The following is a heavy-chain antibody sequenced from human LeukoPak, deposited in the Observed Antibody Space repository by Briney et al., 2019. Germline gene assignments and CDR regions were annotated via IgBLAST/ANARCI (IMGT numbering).Heavy chain of an antibody. CDR1: GYTFTGYY. D-gene: IGHD5-18*01. V-gene: IGHV1-2*04. CDR3: ARVIRGYSYGWPYYYYYYGMDV. CDR2: INPNSGGT. J-gene: IGHJ6*02. Sequence: ASVKVSCKASGYTFTGYYMHWVRQAPGQGLEWMGWINPNSGGTNYAQKFQGWVTMTRDTSISTAYMELSRLRSDDTAVYYCARVIRGYSYGWPYYYYYYGMDVWGQGTTVTVSS.